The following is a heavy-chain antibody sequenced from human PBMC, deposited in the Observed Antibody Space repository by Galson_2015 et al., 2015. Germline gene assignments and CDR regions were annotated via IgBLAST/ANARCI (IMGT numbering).Heavy chain of an antibody. CDR3: ARGFSGIAVAGTPPEGYYYYGMDV. D-gene: IGHD6-19*01. CDR1: GFTFSSYW. CDR2: IMQDGSEK. Sequence: LRLSCAASGFTFSSYWMSWVRQAPGKGLEWVANIMQDGSEKYYVDSVKGRFTISRDNAKNSLYLQMNSLRAEDTAVYYCARGFSGIAVAGTPPEGYYYYGMDVWGQGTTVTVSS. J-gene: IGHJ6*02. V-gene: IGHV3-7*01.